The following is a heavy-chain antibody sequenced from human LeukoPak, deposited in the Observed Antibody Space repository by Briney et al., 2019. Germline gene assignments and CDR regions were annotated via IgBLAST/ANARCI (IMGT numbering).Heavy chain of an antibody. J-gene: IGHJ3*02. D-gene: IGHD1-26*01. CDR3: ARELREHGAFDI. CDR2: ISSGSGSM. Sequence: PGGSLRLSCAASGFTFNTYTMNWVRQAPGKGLEWVSSISSGSGSMFYIDSVRGRFTISRDNARNSLYLQMNSLRVEDTAVYYCARELREHGAFDIWGQGTMVTVS. V-gene: IGHV3-21*01. CDR1: GFTFNTYT.